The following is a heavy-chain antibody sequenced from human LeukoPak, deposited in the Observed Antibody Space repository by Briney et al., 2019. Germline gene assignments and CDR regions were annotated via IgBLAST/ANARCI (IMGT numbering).Heavy chain of an antibody. J-gene: IGHJ4*02. D-gene: IGHD3-22*01. CDR2: INPNSGGT. CDR1: GYTFTGYY. V-gene: IGHV1-2*02. Sequence: GASVKVSCKASGYTFTGYYMHWVRQAPGQGLEWMGWINPNSGGTNYAQKFQGRVTMTRDTSISTAYMELSRLRSDDTAVYYCARPYFYDSRRGYFDYWGQGTLVTVSS. CDR3: ARPYFYDSRRGYFDY.